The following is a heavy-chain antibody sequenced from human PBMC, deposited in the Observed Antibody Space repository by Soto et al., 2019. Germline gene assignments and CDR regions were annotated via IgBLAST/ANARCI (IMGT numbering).Heavy chain of an antibody. Sequence: EVQLLESGGGLVQPGGSLRLSCAASGFTFSSYAMSWVRQAPGKGLEWVSAISGSGGSTYYADSVKGRFTLSRDNTKNTLYLQMNSLRAEDTAVYYGAKDTSGRYAVWRQGTRVTVSS. V-gene: IGHV3-23*01. CDR1: GFTFSSYA. CDR2: ISGSGGST. D-gene: IGHD1-26*01. J-gene: IGHJ4*02. CDR3: AKDTSGRYAV.